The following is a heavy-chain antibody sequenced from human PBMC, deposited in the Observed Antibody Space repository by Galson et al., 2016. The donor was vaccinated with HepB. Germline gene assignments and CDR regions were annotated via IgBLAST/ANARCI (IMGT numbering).Heavy chain of an antibody. CDR2: IHPRGSP. CDR1: RFAFINQY. D-gene: IGHD3-10*01. Sequence: SVKVSCKASRFAFINQYFHWVRRAPGQGLEWVAVIHPRGSPSYAQRLEARVTVTRDASTTAVYMELSGLRSEDAAVYYCARGGSGNYDSLDVWGQGTAVTVSS. V-gene: IGHV1-46*04. J-gene: IGHJ6*02. CDR3: ARGGSGNYDSLDV.